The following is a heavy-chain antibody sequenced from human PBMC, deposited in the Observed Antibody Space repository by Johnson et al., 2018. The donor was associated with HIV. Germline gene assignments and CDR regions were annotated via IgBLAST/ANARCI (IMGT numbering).Heavy chain of an antibody. Sequence: QVQLVESGGGVVQPGRSLRLSCAASGFTFSSYAMHWVRQAPGKGLEWVAVISYDGRNKYYADSVKGRFTISRDNSKNTLYLQMNSLRPEDTAVYYCARGGLRLFGAVDIWGQGTMVTVSS. D-gene: IGHD3-10*02. CDR3: ARGGLRLFGAVDI. V-gene: IGHV3-30-3*01. J-gene: IGHJ3*02. CDR1: GFTFSSYA. CDR2: ISYDGRNK.